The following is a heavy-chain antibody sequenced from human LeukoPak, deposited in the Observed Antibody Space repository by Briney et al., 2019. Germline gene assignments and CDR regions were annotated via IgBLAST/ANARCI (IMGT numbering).Heavy chain of an antibody. CDR3: ARGFPRGYSGYDWGLFDY. V-gene: IGHV3-30-3*01. J-gene: IGHJ4*02. Sequence: GGSLRLSCAASGFTYSSYAMHWVRQAPGKGLEWVAVISYDGSNKYYADSVKGRFTISRENSKNTLYLQMNSLRAEDTAVYYCARGFPRGYSGYDWGLFDYWGQGTLVTVSS. CDR2: ISYDGSNK. CDR1: GFTYSSYA. D-gene: IGHD5-12*01.